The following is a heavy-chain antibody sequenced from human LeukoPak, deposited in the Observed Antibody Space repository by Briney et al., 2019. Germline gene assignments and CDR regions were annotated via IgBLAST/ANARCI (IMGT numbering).Heavy chain of an antibody. CDR2: IYSNGTT. V-gene: IGHV4-4*09. J-gene: IGHJ6*03. CDR3: ARHNPPPAGFCSGTSCFMSGSQYFYMDV. Sequence: SETLSLTCTVSGGSISGYFWSWVRQPPGKGPEWIGCIYSNGTTNYSPYLSSRVTISVDTSKNQLSLNLRFVTATDTAVYHCARHNPPPAGFCSGTSCFMSGSQYFYMDVWGKGTSVTVS. D-gene: IGHD2-2*01. CDR1: GGSISGYF.